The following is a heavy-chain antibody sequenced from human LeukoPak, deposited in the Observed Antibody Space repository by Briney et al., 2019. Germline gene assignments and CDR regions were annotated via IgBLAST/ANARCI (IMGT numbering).Heavy chain of an antibody. Sequence: PGGSLRLSCAASGFTFSDYYMSWIRQAPGKGLEWVSYISSSGSTIYYADSVKGRFTISRDNAKNSLYLQMNSLRAEDTAVYYCARSDTATSHDAFDIWGQGTMVTVSS. CDR2: ISSSGSTI. CDR3: ARSDTATSHDAFDI. V-gene: IGHV3-11*01. D-gene: IGHD5-18*01. CDR1: GFTFSDYY. J-gene: IGHJ3*02.